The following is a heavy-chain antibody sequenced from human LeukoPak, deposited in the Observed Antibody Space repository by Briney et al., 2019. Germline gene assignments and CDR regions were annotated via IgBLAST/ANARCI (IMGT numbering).Heavy chain of an antibody. Sequence: GASVKVSCKASGYTFTGYYMHWVRQAPGQGLEWMGWINPNSGGTIYAQKFQGRVTMTEDTSTDTAYMELSSLRSEDTAVYYCATLSSRPGGWFDPWGQGTLVTVSS. D-gene: IGHD3-16*01. CDR2: INPNSGGT. J-gene: IGHJ5*02. CDR3: ATLSSRPGGWFDP. CDR1: GYTFTGYY. V-gene: IGHV1-2*02.